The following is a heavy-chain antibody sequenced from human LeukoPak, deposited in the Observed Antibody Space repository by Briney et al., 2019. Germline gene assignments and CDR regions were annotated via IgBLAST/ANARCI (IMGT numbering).Heavy chain of an antibody. V-gene: IGHV3-7*04. CDR1: GFTFSSYW. CDR3: ARGRRYSGYGDFRY. CDR2: IHQDGREI. J-gene: IGHJ4*02. Sequence: QPGGSLRLSCAASGFTFSSYWMTWVRQAPEKRRDWLANIHQDGREILYLDSVKDRFTLSRDNAKNSLYLQMNSLRAEDTALYYCARGRRYSGYGDFRYWGQGSLVTVSS. D-gene: IGHD5-12*01.